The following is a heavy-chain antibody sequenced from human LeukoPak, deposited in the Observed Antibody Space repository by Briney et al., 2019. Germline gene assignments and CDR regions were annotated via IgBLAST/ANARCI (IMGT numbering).Heavy chain of an antibody. Sequence: PSETLSLTCTVSGGSVSSGSYYWSWIRQPPGKGLEWIGYIYYSGSTNYNPSLKSRVTISVDTSKNRFSLKVSSVTAADTAVYYCARDRLGYSGYETPYYYYGMDVWGQGTTVTVSS. CDR1: GGSVSSGSYY. CDR2: IYYSGST. J-gene: IGHJ6*02. D-gene: IGHD5-12*01. CDR3: ARDRLGYSGYETPYYYYGMDV. V-gene: IGHV4-61*01.